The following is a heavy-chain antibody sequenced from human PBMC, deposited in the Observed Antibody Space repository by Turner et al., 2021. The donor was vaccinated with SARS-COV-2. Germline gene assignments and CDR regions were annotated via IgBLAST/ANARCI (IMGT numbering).Heavy chain of an antibody. V-gene: IGHV4-30-4*01. Sequence: QVQLQESDPGLVKPSQTMSLTCTVSGGSFNNEDYYWSWVRQTPGKGLQYIGYISYSVSTYYNPSLNSRATISVDTSNNQFSLRLSSVTAAYTAVYYCARQVVTAIMGYFDHWGQGALVTVSS. D-gene: IGHD2-21*02. CDR3: ARQVVTAIMGYFDH. CDR2: ISYSVST. J-gene: IGHJ4*02. CDR1: GGSFNNEDYY.